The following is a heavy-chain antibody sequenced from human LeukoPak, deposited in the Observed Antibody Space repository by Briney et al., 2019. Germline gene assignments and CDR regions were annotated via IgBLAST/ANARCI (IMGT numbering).Heavy chain of an antibody. D-gene: IGHD3-3*01. CDR1: GFTFSSYE. CDR2: ISSSGSTI. V-gene: IGHV3-48*03. J-gene: IGHJ4*02. Sequence: GGSLRLSCAASGFTFSSYEMKWVRPAPGKGLVWVSYISSSGSTIYYADSVKGRFTISRDNAKNSLYLQMNSLRAEDTAVYYCAREGVYDSWDYWGQGTLVTVSS. CDR3: AREGVYDSWDY.